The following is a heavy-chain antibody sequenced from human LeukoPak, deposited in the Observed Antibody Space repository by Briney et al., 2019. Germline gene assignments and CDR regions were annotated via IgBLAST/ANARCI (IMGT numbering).Heavy chain of an antibody. V-gene: IGHV3-48*04. D-gene: IGHD1-26*01. Sequence: GGSLRLSCAASGFTFSSYAMHWVRQAPGKGLEWVSYISSSGSTIYYADSVKGRFTISRDNAKNSLYLQMNSLRAEDTAVYYCARDLRWELLFDYWGQGTLVTVSS. J-gene: IGHJ4*02. CDR1: GFTFSSYA. CDR2: ISSSGSTI. CDR3: ARDLRWELLFDY.